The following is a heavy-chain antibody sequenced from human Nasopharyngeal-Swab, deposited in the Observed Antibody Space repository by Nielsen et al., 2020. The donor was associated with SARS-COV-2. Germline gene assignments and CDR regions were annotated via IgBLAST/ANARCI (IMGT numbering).Heavy chain of an antibody. Sequence: GESLKISCVASGYSFRTYGMSWVRQAPGKGLEWVAAISGSGDISGSGGRTYYADPVKGRFTISRDNSKNTVSLQMNSLRADDTAVYYCAKDLRGPYFFWGQGTLVTVSS. CDR2: ISGSGDISGSGGRT. J-gene: IGHJ4*02. D-gene: IGHD2/OR15-2a*01. CDR3: AKDLRGPYFF. CDR1: GYSFRTYG. V-gene: IGHV3-23*01.